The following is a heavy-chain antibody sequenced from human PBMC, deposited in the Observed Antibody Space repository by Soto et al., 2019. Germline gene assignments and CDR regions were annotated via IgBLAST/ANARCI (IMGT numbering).Heavy chain of an antibody. CDR2: IIPIFGTA. CDR3: ARDRATIFGVVIKAPYGMDV. J-gene: IGHJ6*02. CDR1: GGTFSSYS. Sequence: SVKVSCKASGGTFSSYSISWVRQAPGQGLEWMGGIIPIFGTANYAQKFQGRVTITADESTSTAYMELSSLRSEDTAVYYCARDRATIFGVVIKAPYGMDVWGQGTTVTVSS. V-gene: IGHV1-69*13. D-gene: IGHD3-3*01.